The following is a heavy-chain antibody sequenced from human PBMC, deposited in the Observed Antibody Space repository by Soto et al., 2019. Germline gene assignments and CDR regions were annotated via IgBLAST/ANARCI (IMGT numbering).Heavy chain of an antibody. Sequence: RASVKVSCKASGYSFINYDIHWVRQAPGQGLEWMGYMNPKSGQADHAQKFQGRFTMTSNSSIDTAYMELSSLKSEDTAVYYCARGSSWFDPWGQGTLVTVSS. D-gene: IGHD3-10*01. CDR2: MNPKSGQA. V-gene: IGHV1-8*01. CDR1: GYSFINYD. J-gene: IGHJ5*02. CDR3: ARGSSWFDP.